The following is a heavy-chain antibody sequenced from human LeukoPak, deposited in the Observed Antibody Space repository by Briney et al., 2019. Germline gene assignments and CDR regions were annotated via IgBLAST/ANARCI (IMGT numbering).Heavy chain of an antibody. Sequence: PGGSLRLSCAASGXTFSSYTMNWVRQPPGKGLEWVSSISTSISYIYYADSVKGRFTISRDNAKNSLYLQMNSLRAEDTAVYYCARDTDMVWGAFDYWGQGTLVTVSS. CDR1: GXTFSSYT. CDR2: ISTSISYI. D-gene: IGHD5-18*01. CDR3: ARDTDMVWGAFDY. V-gene: IGHV3-21*01. J-gene: IGHJ4*02.